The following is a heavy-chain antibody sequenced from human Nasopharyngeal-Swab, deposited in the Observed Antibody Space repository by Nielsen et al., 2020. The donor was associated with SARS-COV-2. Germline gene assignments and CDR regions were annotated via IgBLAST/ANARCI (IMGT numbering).Heavy chain of an antibody. Sequence: REAPGKGLEWFASIYYRGSTYYNPSLESRVTISVDTSKNHFSLKLTSVTGADTAVYYCAKHPDGRWFGELSYYYYGLDVWGQGTTVTVSS. D-gene: IGHD3-10*01. CDR2: IYYRGST. V-gene: IGHV4-39*01. J-gene: IGHJ6*02. CDR3: AKHPDGRWFGELSYYYYGLDV.